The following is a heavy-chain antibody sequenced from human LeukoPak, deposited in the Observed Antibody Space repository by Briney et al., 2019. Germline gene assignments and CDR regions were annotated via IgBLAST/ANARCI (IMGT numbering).Heavy chain of an antibody. CDR1: GFTFSSYG. Sequence: PGRSLRLSCAASGFTFSSYGMHWVRQAPGKGLEWVAVISYDGSNKYYADSVKGRFTISRDNSKNTLYLQMNSLRAEDTAVYYCAKEAFDIWGQGTMVTVSS. CDR3: AKEAFDI. J-gene: IGHJ3*02. CDR2: ISYDGSNK. V-gene: IGHV3-30*18.